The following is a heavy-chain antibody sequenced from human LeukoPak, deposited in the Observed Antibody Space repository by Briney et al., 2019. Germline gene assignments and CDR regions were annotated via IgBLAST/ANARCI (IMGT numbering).Heavy chain of an antibody. J-gene: IGHJ4*02. Sequence: SETLSLTCTVSGGSISSSSYYLGWIRQSPGKGLEWIGSIYFSGTTYYNPSLKSRVTMSADTSKNQFSLKLNSVTAADTAVFYCARHSSAYNYGHRPFDYWGRGTLVTVSS. V-gene: IGHV4-39*01. CDR2: IYFSGTT. D-gene: IGHD5-24*01. CDR3: ARHSSAYNYGHRPFDY. CDR1: GGSISSSSYY.